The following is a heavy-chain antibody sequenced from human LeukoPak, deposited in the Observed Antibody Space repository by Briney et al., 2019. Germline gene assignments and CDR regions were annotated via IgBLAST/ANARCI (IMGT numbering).Heavy chain of an antibody. D-gene: IGHD5-18*01. J-gene: IGHJ4*02. CDR1: GGSFSGYY. CDR2: INHSGST. V-gene: IGHV4-34*01. Sequence: SETLSLTCAVYGGSFSGYYWSWIRQPPGKGLEWIGEINHSGSTNYNPSLKSRVTISVDTSKNQFSLKLSSVTAADTAVYYCARDRGRGYSYGGFDYWGQGTLVTVSS. CDR3: ARDRGRGYSYGGFDY.